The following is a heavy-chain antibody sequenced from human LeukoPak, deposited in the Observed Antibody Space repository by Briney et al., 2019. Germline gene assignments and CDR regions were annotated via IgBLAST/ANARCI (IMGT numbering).Heavy chain of an antibody. CDR3: AVRPWGFDY. CDR2: INPNSGGT. V-gene: IGHV1-2*02. J-gene: IGHJ4*02. CDR1: GYTFTGYY. Sequence: ASVKVSCKASGYTFTGYYIHRLRHAPGQGLEWMGWINPNSGGTNYAQKFQGRVTTTRDTSISTAYMELTRLRSDDTAVYYCAVRPWGFDYWGQGTLVTVSS. D-gene: IGHD3-16*01.